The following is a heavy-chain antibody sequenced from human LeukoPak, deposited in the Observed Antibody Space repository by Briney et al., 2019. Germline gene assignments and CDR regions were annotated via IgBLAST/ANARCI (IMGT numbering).Heavy chain of an antibody. J-gene: IGHJ4*02. CDR2: INPNSGGT. CDR3: ARDEKLNYDSSGYASENFDY. V-gene: IGHV1-2*02. D-gene: IGHD3-22*01. Sequence: ASVKVSCKASGYTFTSYYMHWVRQAPGQGLEWMGWINPNSGGTNYAQKFQGRVTMTRDTSISTAYMELSRLSSDDTAVYYCARDEKLNYDSSGYASENFDYWGQGTLVTVSS. CDR1: GYTFTSYY.